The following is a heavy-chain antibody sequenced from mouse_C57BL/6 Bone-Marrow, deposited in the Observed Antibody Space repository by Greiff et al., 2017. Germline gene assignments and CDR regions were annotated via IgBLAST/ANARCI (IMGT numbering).Heavy chain of an antibody. CDR3: ARSGGFDY. J-gene: IGHJ2*01. CDR1: GYAFSSSW. Sequence: QVQLQQSGPELVKPGASVKISCKASGYAFSSSWMNWVKQRPGKGLEWIGRIYPGDGDTNYNGKFKGKATLTADKSSSTAYMQLSSLTSEDSAVYFCARSGGFDYWGQRTTLTVSS. V-gene: IGHV1-82*01. D-gene: IGHD3-1*01. CDR2: IYPGDGDT.